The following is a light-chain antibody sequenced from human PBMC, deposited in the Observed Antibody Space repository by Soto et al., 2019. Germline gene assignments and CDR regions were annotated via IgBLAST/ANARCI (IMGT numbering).Light chain of an antibody. Sequence: DIQMTQSPSTLSASVGDRVTITCRASQTISSWLAWYQQKPGTAPKLLISDVSRLESGVPSRFSGSGSGTEFTLTITSLQPDDFATYYCQQGTFGQGTKLEIK. V-gene: IGKV1-5*01. CDR1: QTISSW. CDR3: QQGT. J-gene: IGKJ2*01. CDR2: DVS.